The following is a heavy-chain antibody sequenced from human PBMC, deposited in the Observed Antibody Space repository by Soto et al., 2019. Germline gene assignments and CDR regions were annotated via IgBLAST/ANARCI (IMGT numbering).Heavy chain of an antibody. D-gene: IGHD2-2*01. V-gene: IGHV1-69*08. CDR2: IIPILGIA. Sequence: QVQLVQSGAEVKKPGSSVKVSCKASGCTFSSYTISWVRQAPGQGLEWMGRIIPILGIANYAQKFQGRVTITADKSTSTAYMELSSLRSEDTAVYYCARDLGPAAMYGYYGGYWGQGALVTVSS. J-gene: IGHJ4*02. CDR3: ARDLGPAAMYGYYGGY. CDR1: GCTFSSYT.